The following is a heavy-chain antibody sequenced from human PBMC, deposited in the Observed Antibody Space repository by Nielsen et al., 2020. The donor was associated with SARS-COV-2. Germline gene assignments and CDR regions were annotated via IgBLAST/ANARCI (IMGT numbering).Heavy chain of an antibody. Sequence: GSLRLSCTVSGGSISSSSYYWGWIRQPPGKGLEWIGSIYYSGSTYYNPSLKSRVTISVDTSKNQFSLKLSSVTAADTAVYYCARDGSSSSGGFDYWGQGTLVTVSS. CDR2: IYYSGST. V-gene: IGHV4-39*07. D-gene: IGHD6-6*01. CDR3: ARDGSSSSGGFDY. J-gene: IGHJ4*02. CDR1: GGSISSSSYY.